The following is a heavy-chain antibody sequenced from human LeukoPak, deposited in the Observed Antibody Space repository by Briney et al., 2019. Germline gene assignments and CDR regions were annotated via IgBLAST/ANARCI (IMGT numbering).Heavy chain of an antibody. CDR2: ILSKTDGGTT. J-gene: IGHJ4*02. Sequence: PGGSLRLSCAASGFTFSSAWMSWVRQAPGEGLEWVGRILSKTDGGTTDYAAPVKGRFTISRDGSKNMLYLQMNSLKTEDTAVYYCTTDEGVDDYFDYWGQGTLVTVSS. D-gene: IGHD3-10*01. CDR3: TTDEGVDDYFDY. CDR1: GFTFSSAW. V-gene: IGHV3-15*01.